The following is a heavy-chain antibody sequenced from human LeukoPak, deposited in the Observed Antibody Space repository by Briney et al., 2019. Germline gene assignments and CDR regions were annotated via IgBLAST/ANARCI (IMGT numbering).Heavy chain of an antibody. CDR1: GYIFAHNG. D-gene: IGHD3-22*01. CDR2: ISAYNGDT. CDR3: ARHSYYYDSSLHFDY. J-gene: IGHJ4*02. Sequence: GASVQVSCKTSGYIFAHNGISWVRQAPGQGPEWMGWISAYNGDTNYAQNFQGRVTMTRDTSTSTAYMELSSLRSEDTAVYYCARHSYYYDSSLHFDYWGQGTLVTVSS. V-gene: IGHV1-18*01.